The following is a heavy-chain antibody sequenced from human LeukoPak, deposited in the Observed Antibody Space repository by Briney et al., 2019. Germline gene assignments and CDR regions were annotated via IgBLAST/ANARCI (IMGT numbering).Heavy chain of an antibody. CDR1: GFTFSRYW. Sequence: GGSLRLSCAASGFTFSRYWMHWVRQAPGKGLVWVSRINTDGSSTSYADSVKGRFTISRDNAKNTLSLQMNSLRAEDTAVYYCARQANWGPTFDYWGQGTLVTVSS. V-gene: IGHV3-74*01. CDR2: INTDGSST. J-gene: IGHJ4*02. CDR3: ARQANWGPTFDY. D-gene: IGHD7-27*01.